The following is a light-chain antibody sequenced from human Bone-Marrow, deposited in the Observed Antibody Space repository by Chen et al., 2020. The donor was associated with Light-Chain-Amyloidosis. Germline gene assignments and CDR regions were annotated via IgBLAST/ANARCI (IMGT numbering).Light chain of an antibody. Sequence: QAGLTQPPSVSKGLRQTATLPCTGDSNNVGYQGAAWLQQHQGHPPRLLSYRNNNRPSGIPERLSASRSGNTASLTITELQPEDEADYYCSAWDSSLSAWVFGGGTKLTVI. CDR2: RNN. CDR3: SAWDSSLSAWV. CDR1: SNNVGYQG. V-gene: IGLV10-54*01. J-gene: IGLJ3*02.